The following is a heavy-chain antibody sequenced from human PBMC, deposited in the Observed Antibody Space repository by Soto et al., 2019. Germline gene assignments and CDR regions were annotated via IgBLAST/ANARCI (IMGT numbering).Heavy chain of an antibody. CDR3: ARNYETSGIGRPFSI. V-gene: IGHV1-18*01. J-gene: IGHJ4*02. D-gene: IGHD3-22*01. Sequence: GASVKVSCKASGYTFTSYGISWVRQAPGQGLEWMGWISAFNGNTYYAQKLQGRVTMTTDTSTSTAYMELRSLRSDDTAVYYCARNYETSGIGRPFSICGQRPLGTVSS. CDR1: GYTFTSYG. CDR2: ISAFNGNT.